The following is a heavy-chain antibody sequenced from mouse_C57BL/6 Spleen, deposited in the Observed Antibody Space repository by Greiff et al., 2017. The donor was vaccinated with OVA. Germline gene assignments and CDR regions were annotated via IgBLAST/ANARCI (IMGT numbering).Heavy chain of an antibody. CDR2: INPNNGGP. CDR1: GYTFTDYN. D-gene: IGHD2-3*01. V-gene: IGHV1-18*01. CDR3: ARSPCDDGYYPLWYFDV. Sequence: EVQVVESGPELVKPGASVKIPCKASGYTFTDYNMDWVKQSHGKSLEWIGDINPNNGGPIYNQKFKGKATLTVDKSSSTAYMELRSLTSEDTAVYYWARSPCDDGYYPLWYFDVWGTGTTVTVSS. J-gene: IGHJ1*03.